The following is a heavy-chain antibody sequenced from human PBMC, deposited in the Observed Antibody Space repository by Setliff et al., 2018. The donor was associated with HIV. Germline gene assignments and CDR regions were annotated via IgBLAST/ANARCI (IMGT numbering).Heavy chain of an antibody. J-gene: IGHJ5*02. CDR1: GGSFSDHY. CDR3: ATYADRESNRFDP. D-gene: IGHD3-10*01. CDR2: IYYSGST. V-gene: IGHV4-34*01. Sequence: SETLSLTCAVYGGSFSDHYWNWIRQPPGKGLEWIGSIYYSGSTYYNPSLKSRVTISVDTSKNQFSLKLSSVTAADTAVYYCATYADRESNRFDPWGQGILVTVSS.